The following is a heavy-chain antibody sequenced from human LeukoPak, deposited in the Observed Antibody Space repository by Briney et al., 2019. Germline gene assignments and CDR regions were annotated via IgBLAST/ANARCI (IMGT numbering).Heavy chain of an antibody. D-gene: IGHD6-13*01. CDR2: ISGSGGST. Sequence: GGSLRLSCAASGFTFSSYAMSWVRQAPGKGLEWVSAISGSGGSTYYADSVKGRFTISRDNSKNTLYLQMNSLRAGDTAVYYCTCHGGGSSWYDYFDYWGQGTLVTVSS. CDR1: GFTFSSYA. CDR3: TCHGGGSSWYDYFDY. J-gene: IGHJ4*02. V-gene: IGHV3-23*01.